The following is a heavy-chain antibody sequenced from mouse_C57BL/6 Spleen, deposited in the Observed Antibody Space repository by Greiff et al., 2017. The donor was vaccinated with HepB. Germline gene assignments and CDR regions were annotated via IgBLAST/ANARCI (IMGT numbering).Heavy chain of an antibody. D-gene: IGHD2-4*01. CDR2: IYPGDGDT. V-gene: IGHV1-82*01. Sequence: QVQLQQSGPELVKPGASVKISCKASGYAFSSSWMNWVKQRPGKGLEWIGRIYPGDGDTNYNGKFKGKATLTADKSSSTAYMQLSSLTSEDSAVYCCAYDYDGDAMDYWGQGTSVTVSS. CDR1: GYAFSSSW. J-gene: IGHJ4*01. CDR3: AYDYDGDAMDY.